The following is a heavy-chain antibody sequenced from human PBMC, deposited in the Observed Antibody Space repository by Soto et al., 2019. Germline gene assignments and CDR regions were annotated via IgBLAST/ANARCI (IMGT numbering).Heavy chain of an antibody. CDR2: ISHSSRTI. Sequence: EVQLVESGGGLVQPGESLRLSCAASRFNFSSYSMNWVRQTPGKGLEFIAYISHSSRTIYYADSVKGRFTISRDNAKNSLHLQMNSLRVEDTAVYYCAGGMSGSWRYTWFDPWGQGTLVTVSS. D-gene: IGHD6-13*01. J-gene: IGHJ5*02. V-gene: IGHV3-48*01. CDR1: RFNFSSYS. CDR3: AGGMSGSWRYTWFDP.